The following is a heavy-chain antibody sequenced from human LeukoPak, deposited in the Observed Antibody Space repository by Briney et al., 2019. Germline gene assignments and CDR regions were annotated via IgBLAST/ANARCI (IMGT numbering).Heavy chain of an antibody. CDR1: GFPFSSYG. CDR3: ACTHSSPPV. D-gene: IGHD3-22*01. CDR2: IRFGGTTK. J-gene: IGHJ4*02. Sequence: SGKSLRLSCASSGFPFSSYGMNWVRQAPGKGLEWVAFIRFGGTTKYYADSVKGRFTVSRDGTKNTVFLQMNSLRYEDTAVYYCACTHSSPPVWGQGTLVTVSS. V-gene: IGHV3-30*02.